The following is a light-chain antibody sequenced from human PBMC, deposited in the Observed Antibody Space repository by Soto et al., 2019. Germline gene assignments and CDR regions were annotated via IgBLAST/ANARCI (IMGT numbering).Light chain of an antibody. V-gene: IGKV1-27*01. J-gene: IGKJ1*01. CDR3: QKYNSAPKT. CDR1: QGIRNY. Sequence: DIQMTQSPSSLSASVGERVTITCRASQGIRNYLAWYQQKPGKVPKLLIYGASTLQSGVPSRFSGSGSGTDFTLTISSLQPEDVATYYCQKYNSAPKTFGQGTKVQIK. CDR2: GAS.